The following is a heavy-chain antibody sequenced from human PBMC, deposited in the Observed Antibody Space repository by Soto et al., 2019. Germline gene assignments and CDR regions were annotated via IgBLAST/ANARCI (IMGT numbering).Heavy chain of an antibody. J-gene: IGHJ6*02. CDR2: ISGYNDDT. CDR3: AKNGQPPYYYYGLDV. V-gene: IGHV1-18*01. CDR1: GYTFTSYG. D-gene: IGHD2-8*01. Sequence: ETSVKVSCKASGYTFTSYGISWVRQAPEQGLEWMGWISGYNDDTNYAQKFQDRVSMTIDTSTGTAYMELRSLTSDDTAIYYCAKNGQPPYYYYGLDVWGQGTKVTV.